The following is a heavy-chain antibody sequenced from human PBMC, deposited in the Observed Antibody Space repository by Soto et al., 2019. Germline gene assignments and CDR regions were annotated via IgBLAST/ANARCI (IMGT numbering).Heavy chain of an antibody. V-gene: IGHV3-21*01. D-gene: IGHD1-1*01. J-gene: IGHJ6*02. CDR2: ISSSSSYI. CDR1: GFTFSSYS. Sequence: PGGSLRLSCAASGFTFSSYSMNWVRQAPGKGLEWVSSISSSSSYIYYVDSVKGRFTISRDNAKNSLYLQMNSLRAEDTAVYYCARSSGTSHWGQGTTVTVSS. CDR3: ARSSGTSH.